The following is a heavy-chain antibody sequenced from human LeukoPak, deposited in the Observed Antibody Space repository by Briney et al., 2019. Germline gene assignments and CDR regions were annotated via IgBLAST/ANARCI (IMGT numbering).Heavy chain of an antibody. D-gene: IGHD3-10*01. Sequence: GGSLRLSCAASGFTFSIYAMSWVRQAPWRGLEWVSAISSGGGSTYYADSVKGRFTISRDNSKNTLYLQMNSLRAEDTAVYYCAKEPPYGSGSYFDYWGQGTLVTVSS. CDR1: GFTFSIYA. CDR2: ISSGGGST. CDR3: AKEPPYGSGSYFDY. V-gene: IGHV3-23*01. J-gene: IGHJ4*02.